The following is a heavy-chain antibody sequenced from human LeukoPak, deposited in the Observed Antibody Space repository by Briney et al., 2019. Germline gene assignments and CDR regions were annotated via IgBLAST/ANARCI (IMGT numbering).Heavy chain of an antibody. CDR3: AREVPENFNFDY. CDR1: GYTFTSYY. D-gene: IGHD2/OR15-2a*01. V-gene: IGHV1-46*01. J-gene: IGHJ4*02. Sequence: ASVKVSCKASGYTFTSYYTHWVRQAPGQGLEWMGIIKPSGGSTLYAQKFQGRVTVTSDMSTSTVYVELSSLRSEDTAVYYWAREVPENFNFDYWGQGTLVTVSS. CDR2: IKPSGGST.